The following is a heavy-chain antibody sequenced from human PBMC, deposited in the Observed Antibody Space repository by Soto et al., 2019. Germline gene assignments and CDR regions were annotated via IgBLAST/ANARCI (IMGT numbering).Heavy chain of an antibody. Sequence: QVQLVESGGGVVQPGRSLRLSCAASGFTVSSYAMHWVRQAPGKGLEWVAVISYDGSNKYYADSVKGRFTISRDNSKNTLYLQMNSLRAEDTAVYYCARDREGGWLVISHDVDYWGQGNLVTVSS. V-gene: IGHV3-30-3*01. CDR1: GFTVSSYA. D-gene: IGHD6-19*01. CDR2: ISYDGSNK. J-gene: IGHJ4*02. CDR3: ARDREGGWLVISHDVDY.